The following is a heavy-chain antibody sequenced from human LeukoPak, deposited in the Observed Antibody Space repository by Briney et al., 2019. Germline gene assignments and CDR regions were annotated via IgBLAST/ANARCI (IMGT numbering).Heavy chain of an antibody. V-gene: IGHV3-20*04. Sequence: GGSLRLSCAASGLTFDDYGMSWVRQAPGKGLEWVSGINWNGGSTGYADSVKGRFTTSRDNAKNSLYLQMNSLRAEDTALYYCAREITSYYYDSSDLRGFDYWGQGTLVTVSS. J-gene: IGHJ4*02. D-gene: IGHD3-22*01. CDR3: AREITSYYYDSSDLRGFDY. CDR2: INWNGGST. CDR1: GLTFDDYG.